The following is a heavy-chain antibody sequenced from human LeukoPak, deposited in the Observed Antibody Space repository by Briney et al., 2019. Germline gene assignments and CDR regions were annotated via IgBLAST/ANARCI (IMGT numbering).Heavy chain of an antibody. D-gene: IGHD1-26*01. CDR1: GFTFSSYG. CDR2: ISYDGSNK. V-gene: IGHV3-30*03. Sequence: GGSLRLSCAASGFTFSSYGMHWVRQAPGKGLEWVAVISYDGSNKYYADSVKGRFTISRDNSKNTLYLQMNSLRAEDTAVYYCARGVGRYGPYFDYWGQGTLVTVSS. CDR3: ARGVGRYGPYFDY. J-gene: IGHJ4*02.